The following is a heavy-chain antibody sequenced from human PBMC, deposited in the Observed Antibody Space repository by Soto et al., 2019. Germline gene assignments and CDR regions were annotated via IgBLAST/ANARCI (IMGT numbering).Heavy chain of an antibody. CDR1: GGTFSSDA. CDR3: ARTPGLVVPAAPITGTSWFDP. V-gene: IGHV1-69*13. D-gene: IGHD2-2*01. Sequence: SVKVSCKASGGTFSSDAISWVRQAPGQGLEWMGGIIPIFGTANYAQKFQGRVTITADESTSTAYMELSSLRSEDTAVYYCARTPGLVVPAAPITGTSWFDPWGQGTLVTVSS. CDR2: IIPIFGTA. J-gene: IGHJ5*02.